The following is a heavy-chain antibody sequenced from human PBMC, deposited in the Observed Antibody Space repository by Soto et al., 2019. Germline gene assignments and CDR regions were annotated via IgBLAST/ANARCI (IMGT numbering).Heavy chain of an antibody. V-gene: IGHV3-23*01. Sequence: EVQVLESGGDLVQPGGSLRLSCAASGFTFSNYAMTWVRQAPGKGLEWVSTISGSGDSIYYADSVKGRFTICKDNSKNTLYLQMISLRVYDCAVYYCSTGRQMGYWGQGTLVIVSS. CDR3: STGRQMGY. J-gene: IGHJ4*02. CDR1: GFTFSNYA. CDR2: ISGSGDSI. D-gene: IGHD7-27*01.